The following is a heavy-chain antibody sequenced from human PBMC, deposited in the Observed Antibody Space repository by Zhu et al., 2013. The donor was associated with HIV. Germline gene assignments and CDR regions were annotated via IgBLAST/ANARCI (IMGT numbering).Heavy chain of an antibody. Sequence: QVQLVQSGAEVKKPGSSVKVSCKASGGTFSSYAISWVRQAPGQGLEWMGGIIPIFGTANYAQKFQGRVTITADKSTSTAYMELSSLRSEDTAVYYCARQGVYGSGSRVDFDYWGQGTLVTVSS. J-gene: IGHJ4*02. V-gene: IGHV1-69*06. CDR2: IIPIFGTA. D-gene: IGHD3-10*01. CDR1: GGTFSSYA. CDR3: ARQGVYGSGSRVDFDY.